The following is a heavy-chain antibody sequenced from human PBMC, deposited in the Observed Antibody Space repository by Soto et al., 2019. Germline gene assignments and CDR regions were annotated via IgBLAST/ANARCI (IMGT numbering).Heavy chain of an antibody. J-gene: IGHJ6*02. CDR1: GFTFSGSA. CDR3: TSDWGAKYSSSSYYYYGMDV. D-gene: IGHD6-6*01. V-gene: IGHV3-73*01. CDR2: IRSKANSYAT. Sequence: GGSLRLSCAASGFTFSGSAMHWVRQASGKGLEWVGRIRSKANSYATAYAASGKGRFTISRDDSKNTAYLQMNSLKTEDTAVYYCTSDWGAKYSSSSYYYYGMDVWGQGTTVTVSS.